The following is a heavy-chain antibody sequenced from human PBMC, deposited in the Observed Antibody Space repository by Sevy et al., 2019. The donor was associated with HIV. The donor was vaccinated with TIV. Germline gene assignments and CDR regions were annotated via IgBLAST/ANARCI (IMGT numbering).Heavy chain of an antibody. J-gene: IGHJ6*02. V-gene: IGHV3-7*03. Sequence: GGSLRLSCAASGFTFSNYWMSWVRQAPGKGLEWVANIKKDGSEKYYVDAVKGRFTISRENAKNSRYLQMNSLRAEDTAVYYCARDCSSTSCLWGMDVWGQGTTVTVSS. CDR1: GFTFSNYW. CDR2: IKKDGSEK. CDR3: ARDCSSTSCLWGMDV. D-gene: IGHD2-2*01.